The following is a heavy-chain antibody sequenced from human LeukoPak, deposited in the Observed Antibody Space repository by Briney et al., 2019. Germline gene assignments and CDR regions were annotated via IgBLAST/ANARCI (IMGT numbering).Heavy chain of an antibody. CDR1: GFTFSSYW. CDR3: ARYEQRPGVTASDP. D-gene: IGHD2-21*02. CDR2: INPDGSWT. V-gene: IGHV3-74*01. J-gene: IGHJ5*02. Sequence: QPGGSLRLSCAASGFTFSSYWMHWVRQAPGKGLVWVSCINPDGSWTLHADSVKGRFAISRDYARNTLYLQMNSLGVEDTAMYYCARYEQRPGVTASDPWSQGTLVTVSS.